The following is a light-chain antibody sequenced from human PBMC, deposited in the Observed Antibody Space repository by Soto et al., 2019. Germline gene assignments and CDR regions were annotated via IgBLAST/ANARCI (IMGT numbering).Light chain of an antibody. V-gene: IGLV2-14*01. CDR3: SSYTSSSTRV. J-gene: IGLJ1*01. CDR1: SSDVGGYKY. Sequence: QSVLTQPASVSGSPGQSITISCTGTSSDVGGYKYVSWYQQRPGEAPKLMIYDVSNRPSGVSNRFSGSKSGNTASLTISGLQAEDEADYYCSSYTSSSTRVFGTGTKLTVL. CDR2: DVS.